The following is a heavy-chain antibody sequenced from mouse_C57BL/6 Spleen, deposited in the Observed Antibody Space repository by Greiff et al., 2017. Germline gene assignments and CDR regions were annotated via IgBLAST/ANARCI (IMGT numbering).Heavy chain of an antibody. CDR3: AGSASDDDYLDY. CDR2: IHPNSGST. J-gene: IGHJ2*01. CDR1: GYTFTSYW. V-gene: IGHV1-64*01. D-gene: IGHD1-2*01. Sequence: QVQLQQSGAELVKPGASVKLSCKASGYTFTSYWMHWVKQRPGQGLEWIGMIHPNSGSTNYNEKFKSKATLTADTSSSTAYMQRSSLTSEDSAVYCCAGSASDDDYLDYWGQGTTLTVSS.